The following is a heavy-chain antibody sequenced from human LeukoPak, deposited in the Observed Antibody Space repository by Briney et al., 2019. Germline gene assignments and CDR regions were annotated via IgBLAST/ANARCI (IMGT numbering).Heavy chain of an antibody. CDR3: ARVVVGNNIWLDP. D-gene: IGHD2-15*01. J-gene: IGHJ5*02. V-gene: IGHV3-7*03. Sequence: PGGSLRLSCAASGFTFSAHYMTWVRQAPGKGLEWVATIKEDESDKSYVDSVKGRFTISRDNAKNLVYLQMSSLRAEDTAVYYCARVVVGNNIWLDPWGQGALVTVSP. CDR1: GFTFSAHY. CDR2: IKEDESDK.